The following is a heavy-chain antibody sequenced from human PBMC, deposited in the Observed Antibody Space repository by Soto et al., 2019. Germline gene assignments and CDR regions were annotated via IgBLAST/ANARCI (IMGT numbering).Heavy chain of an antibody. CDR2: IYYSGST. CDR1: GGSISSYY. D-gene: IGHD2-15*01. CDR3: ARRWGSAADY. J-gene: IGHJ4*02. V-gene: IGHV4-59*08. Sequence: PSETLSLTCTVSGGSISSYYWSWIRQPPGKGLEWIGYIYYSGSTNYNPSIKSRVTISVDTSKNQFSLKLSSVTAADTAVYYCARRWGSAADYWGQGTLVTVSS.